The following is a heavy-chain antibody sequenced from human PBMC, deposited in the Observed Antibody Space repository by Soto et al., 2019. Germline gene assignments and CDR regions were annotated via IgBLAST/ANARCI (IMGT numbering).Heavy chain of an antibody. CDR1: GFTFSNAW. J-gene: IGHJ3*02. V-gene: IGHV3-15*01. D-gene: IGHD4-17*01. CDR3: TTGRVAHTVTTPYI. Sequence: KPGGSLRLSCAASGFTFSNAWMSWVRQAPGKGLEWVGRIKSKTDGGTTDYAAPVKGRFTISRDDSKNTLYLQMNSLKTEDTAVYYCTTGRVAHTVTTPYIWGQGTMVTVSS. CDR2: IKSKTDGGTT.